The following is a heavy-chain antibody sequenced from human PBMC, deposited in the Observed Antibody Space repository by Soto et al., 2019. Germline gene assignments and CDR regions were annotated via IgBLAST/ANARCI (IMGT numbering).Heavy chain of an antibody. CDR2: IRPYSANT. J-gene: IGHJ4*02. D-gene: IGHD3-22*01. CDR3: ARDGLPSYYYDTGGYYHPPDY. Sequence: GASVKVSCKASGYTFTSYGINWVRQAPGQGLEWMGWIRPYSANTNYAQKLQGRVTMTTDTSTSTAYLELRNLRSDDTAVYYCARDGLPSYYYDTGGYYHPPDYWGQGTLVTVSS. V-gene: IGHV1-18*01. CDR1: GYTFTSYG.